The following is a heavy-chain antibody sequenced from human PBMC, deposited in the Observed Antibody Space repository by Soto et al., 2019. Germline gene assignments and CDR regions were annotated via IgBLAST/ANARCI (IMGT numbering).Heavy chain of an antibody. Sequence: GSLRLSCSTSGFFFSSHAMCWIRQAPGKGLQFISCLSDSGATTYYADSVRGRFTISRDNSKNTLYLQMKSLRAEDSASYYCAKEDTSSGSLDYWGQGALVTVSS. CDR2: LSDSGATT. J-gene: IGHJ4*02. V-gene: IGHV3-23*01. CDR3: AKEDTSSGSLDY. CDR1: GFFFSSHA. D-gene: IGHD6-19*01.